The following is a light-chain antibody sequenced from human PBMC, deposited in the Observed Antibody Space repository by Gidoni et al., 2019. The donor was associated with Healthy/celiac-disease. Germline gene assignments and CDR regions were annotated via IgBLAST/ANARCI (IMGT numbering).Light chain of an antibody. CDR3: QQSYSTPWT. J-gene: IGKJ1*01. Sequence: DIQMTQSPSSLSASVGDRVTITCRASQSISGYLNWYQQKPGTAPKLLIYAASSLQSGVPSRFSGRGSGTDLTLTIRSLQPEDFATYYCQQSYSTPWTFGQGTKVEIK. CDR2: AAS. CDR1: QSISGY. V-gene: IGKV1-39*01.